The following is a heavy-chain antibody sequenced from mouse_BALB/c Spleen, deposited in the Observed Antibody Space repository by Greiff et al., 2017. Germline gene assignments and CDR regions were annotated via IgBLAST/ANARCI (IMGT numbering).Heavy chain of an antibody. CDR3: TRHYYGSSYWYFDV. D-gene: IGHD1-1*01. Sequence: LKQPGSELVRPGASVKLSCKASGYTFTSYWMHWVKQRHGQGLEWIGNIYPGSGSTNYDEKFKSKGTLTVDTSSSTAYMHLSSLTSEDSAVYYCTRHYYGSSYWYFDVWGAGTTVTVSS. CDR1: GYTFTSYW. V-gene: IGHV1S22*01. CDR2: IYPGSGST. J-gene: IGHJ1*01.